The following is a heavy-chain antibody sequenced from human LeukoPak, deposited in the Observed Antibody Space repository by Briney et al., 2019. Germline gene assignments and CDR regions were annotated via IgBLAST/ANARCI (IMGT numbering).Heavy chain of an antibody. CDR1: GLTGSSNF. J-gene: IGHJ6*02. V-gene: IGHV3-66*01. CDR3: ASSGTASRGAMDV. Sequence: PGGTLRLSCAACGLTGSSNFMTWVRQAKGKGLEWVSAMYSGGSTFYADSVRGRFNISRDNSKKTMFLQMSSLRVEDAAVYYCASSGTASRGAMDVWGQGTTVTVSS. CDR2: MYSGGST. D-gene: IGHD1-1*01.